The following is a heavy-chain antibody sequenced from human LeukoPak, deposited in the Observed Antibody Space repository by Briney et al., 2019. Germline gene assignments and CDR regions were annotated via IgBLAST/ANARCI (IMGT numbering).Heavy chain of an antibody. J-gene: IGHJ4*02. CDR3: AKDVLGYCNSTSCPDY. D-gene: IGHD2-2*01. CDR2: ISASGSST. V-gene: IGHV3-23*01. CDR1: AFTFSNSC. Sequence: GGSLRLSCAASAFTFSNSCMNWVRQAPGKGLGWVSSISASGSSTYYADSVKGRFTISRDNSKNTLYLQMNSLRADDTAVYYCAKDVLGYCNSTSCPDYWGQGTLVTVSS.